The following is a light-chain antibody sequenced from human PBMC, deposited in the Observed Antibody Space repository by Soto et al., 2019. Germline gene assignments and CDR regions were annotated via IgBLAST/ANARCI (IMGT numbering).Light chain of an antibody. CDR2: GAS. CDR3: QQYGSSGT. Sequence: EIVMTQSPATLSVSPGERVTLSCRASQSVSSDLAWYHQKPGQAPRLLIYGASTRATGIPARFSGSGSGTEFTLTINSLQSEDFAVYYCQQYGSSGTFGQGTKVDIK. J-gene: IGKJ1*01. V-gene: IGKV3-15*01. CDR1: QSVSSD.